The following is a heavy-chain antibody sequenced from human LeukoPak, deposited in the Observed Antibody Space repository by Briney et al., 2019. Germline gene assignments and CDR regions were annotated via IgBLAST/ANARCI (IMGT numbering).Heavy chain of an antibody. Sequence: GGSLRLSCAASGFTFSSYWMSWVRQAPGKGLEWVANIKQDGSAKYYVDSVKGRFTISRDNAKNSLYLQMNSMRAEDTAVYYCARLGSGGADAFDIWGQGTMVTVSS. D-gene: IGHD5-12*01. CDR3: ARLGSGGADAFDI. CDR2: IKQDGSAK. CDR1: GFTFSSYW. J-gene: IGHJ3*02. V-gene: IGHV3-7*01.